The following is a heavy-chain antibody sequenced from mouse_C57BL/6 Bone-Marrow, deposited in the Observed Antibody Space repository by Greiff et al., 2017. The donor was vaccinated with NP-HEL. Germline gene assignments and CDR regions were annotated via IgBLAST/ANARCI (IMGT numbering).Heavy chain of an antibody. Sequence: QVQLKQSGPGLVAPSQSLSITCTVSGFSLTSYAISWVRQPPGKGLEWLGVIWTGGGTHYNSALKSRLSISKDNSKSQVFLKMNSLQTDDTARYYCARMRGGGFAYGGQGTLVTVSA. CDR2: IWTGGGT. CDR3: ARMRGGGFAY. J-gene: IGHJ3*01. CDR1: GFSLTSYA. V-gene: IGHV2-9-1*01.